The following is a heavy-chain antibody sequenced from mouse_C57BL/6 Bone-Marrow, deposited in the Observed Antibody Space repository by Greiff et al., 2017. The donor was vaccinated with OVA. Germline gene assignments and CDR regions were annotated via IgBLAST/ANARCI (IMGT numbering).Heavy chain of an antibody. CDR2: INPSSGST. CDR1: GYTFTSYT. CDR3: ARRDLYGTYAMDY. V-gene: IGHV1-4*01. Sequence: VQLQQSGAELARPGASVKMSCKASGYTFTSYTMHWVKQRPGQGLEWIGYINPSSGSTKYNQKFKDKATLTADKSSSTAYMQLSSLTSEDSAVYYCARRDLYGTYAMDYWGQGTSVTVSS. J-gene: IGHJ4*01. D-gene: IGHD1-1*01.